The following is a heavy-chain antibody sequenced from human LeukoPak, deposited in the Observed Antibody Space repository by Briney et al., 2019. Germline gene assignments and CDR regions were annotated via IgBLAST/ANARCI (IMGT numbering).Heavy chain of an antibody. CDR3: AGHRSKWLQSSFDY. Sequence: SETLSLTCTVSGGSINSSSYYWGWIRQPPGKGLEWIGSIFYSGNTYDNPSLKSRVTISVDTSKNQFSLKLNSVTAADTAVYYCAGHRSKWLQSSFDYWGQGTLVTVSS. CDR2: IFYSGNT. V-gene: IGHV4-39*01. CDR1: GGSINSSSYY. D-gene: IGHD5-24*01. J-gene: IGHJ4*02.